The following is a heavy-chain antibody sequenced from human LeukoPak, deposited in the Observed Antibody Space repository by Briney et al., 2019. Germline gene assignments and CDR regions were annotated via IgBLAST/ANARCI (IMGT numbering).Heavy chain of an antibody. D-gene: IGHD3-22*01. Sequence: SVKVSCKASGGTFSSYAISWVRQAPGQGLEWMGGIIPIFGTANYAQKFQGRVTITADESTGTAYMELSSLRSEDTAVYYCARDSYYYDSSGYYGPFDYWGQGTLVTVSS. CDR3: ARDSYYYDSSGYYGPFDY. V-gene: IGHV1-69*01. CDR1: GGTFSSYA. J-gene: IGHJ4*02. CDR2: IIPIFGTA.